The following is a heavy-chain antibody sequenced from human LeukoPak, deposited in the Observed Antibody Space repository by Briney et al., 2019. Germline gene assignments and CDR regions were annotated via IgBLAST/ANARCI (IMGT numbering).Heavy chain of an antibody. CDR2: IYYSGST. CDR3: ARDSYCSGGSCGAFDI. V-gene: IGHV4-39*07. J-gene: IGHJ3*02. Sequence: SETLSLTCTVSGGSISSSSYYWGWIRQPPGKGLEWIGSIYYSGSTYYNPSLKSRVTISVDKSKNQFSLKLSSVTAADTAVYYCARDSYCSGGSCGAFDIWGQGTMVTVSS. D-gene: IGHD2-15*01. CDR1: GGSISSSSYY.